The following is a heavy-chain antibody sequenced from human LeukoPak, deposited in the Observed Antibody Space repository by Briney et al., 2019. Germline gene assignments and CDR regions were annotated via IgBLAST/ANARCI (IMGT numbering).Heavy chain of an antibody. J-gene: IGHJ4*02. D-gene: IGHD5-12*01. Sequence: GGSLRLSCEASGFSFSAAWMTWVRQAPGKGLEWVATIKNDGSDKYYVDSVKGRFTLSRDNAKNSVYLQMTSLRVEDTAVYYCVNLGYSDGGQGTLVTVSS. CDR3: VNLGYSD. CDR1: GFSFSAAW. V-gene: IGHV3-7*01. CDR2: IKNDGSDK.